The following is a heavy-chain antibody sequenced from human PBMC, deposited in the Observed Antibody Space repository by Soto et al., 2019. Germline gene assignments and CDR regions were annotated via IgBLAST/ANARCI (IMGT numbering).Heavy chain of an antibody. CDR2: ISYSGNT. J-gene: IGHJ4*02. CDR1: SGSISIYY. V-gene: IGHV4-59*01. D-gene: IGHD2-2*01. CDR3: ARMERSKEGLVVYYYDY. Sequence: KPSETLSLTCTVSSGSISIYYWSLIRQPPGKGLEWIGYISYSGNTNYNPSLKSRVTLSADTSKNQLSLNLTSATAEDTAVYYCARMERSKEGLVVYYYDYWGQGTLVTVSS.